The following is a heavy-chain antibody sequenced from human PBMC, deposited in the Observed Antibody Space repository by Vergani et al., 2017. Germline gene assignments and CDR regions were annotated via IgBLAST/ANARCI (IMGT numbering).Heavy chain of an antibody. CDR3: ARGFIAVAGTRGYYYYYMDV. V-gene: IGHV1-46*01. Sequence: QVQLVQSGAEVKKPGASVKVSCKASGYTFTGYYMHWVRQAPGQGLEWMGIINPSGGSTSYAQKFQGRVTMTRDTSTSTVYMELSSLRSEDTAVYYCARGFIAVAGTRGYYYYYMDVWGKGTTVTVSS. CDR2: INPSGGST. D-gene: IGHD6-19*01. CDR1: GYTFTGYY. J-gene: IGHJ6*03.